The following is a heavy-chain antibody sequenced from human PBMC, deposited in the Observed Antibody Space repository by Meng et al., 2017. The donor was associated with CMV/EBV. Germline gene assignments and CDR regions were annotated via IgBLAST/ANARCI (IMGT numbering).Heavy chain of an antibody. V-gene: IGHV4-39*07. CDR2: MSYSGTT. Sequence: SETLSLTCTVSGGSIRSNSYYWGWIRQPPGKGLEWIGSMSYSGTTYYNPSLKSRVTISLDPSKSQFSLNLGSVTAADTAIYYCARRDRAERSGYSYFDYWGQGTLVTVSS. CDR1: GGSIRSNSYY. D-gene: IGHD3-3*01. J-gene: IGHJ4*02. CDR3: ARRDRAERSGYSYFDY.